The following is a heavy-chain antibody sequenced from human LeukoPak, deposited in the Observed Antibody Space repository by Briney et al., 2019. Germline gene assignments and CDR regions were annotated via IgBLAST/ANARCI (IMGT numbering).Heavy chain of an antibody. V-gene: IGHV3-74*01. J-gene: IGHJ3*02. CDR3: ARGPHYYDKSVAFDI. CDR2: INSDGSST. CDR1: GFTFSSYW. Sequence: GGSLRLSCAASGFTFSSYWMHWVRQAPGEGLVWVSRINSDGSSTSYADSVKGRFTISRDNAKNTLYLQMNSLRAEDTAVYYCARGPHYYDKSVAFDIWGQGTMVTVSS. D-gene: IGHD3-22*01.